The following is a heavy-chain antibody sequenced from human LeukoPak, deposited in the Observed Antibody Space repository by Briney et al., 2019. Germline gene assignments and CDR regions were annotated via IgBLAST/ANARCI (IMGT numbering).Heavy chain of an antibody. CDR3: ARGVGAPGYFDY. Sequence: GGSLRLSCAASGFTFSSYAMHWVRQAPGKGLEWVAVISYDGSNKYYADSVKGRFTISRDNSKNTLYLQMNSLRAEDTAVYYCARGVGAPGYFDYWGQGTLVTVSS. CDR1: GFTFSSYA. CDR2: ISYDGSNK. J-gene: IGHJ4*02. V-gene: IGHV3-30-3*01. D-gene: IGHD1-26*01.